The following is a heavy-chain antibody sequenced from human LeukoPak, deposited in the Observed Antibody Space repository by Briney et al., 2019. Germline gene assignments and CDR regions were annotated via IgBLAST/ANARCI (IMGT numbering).Heavy chain of an antibody. CDR2: ISYDGSNK. J-gene: IGHJ4*02. CDR3: ARGKYYYDSSGYSRFDY. D-gene: IGHD3-22*01. CDR1: GFTFSSYA. V-gene: IGHV3-30*04. Sequence: GGSLRLSCAASGFTFSSYAMHWVRQAPGKGLEWVAVISYDGSNKYYADSVKGRFTISRDNSKNTLYLQMNSLRAEDTAVYYCARGKYYYDSSGYSRFDYWGQGTLVTVSS.